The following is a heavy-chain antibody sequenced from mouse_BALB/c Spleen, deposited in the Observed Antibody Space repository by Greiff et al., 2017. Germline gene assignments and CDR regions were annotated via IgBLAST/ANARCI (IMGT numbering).Heavy chain of an antibody. Sequence: EVQRVESGGGLVQPGGSRKLSCAASGFTFSSFGMHWVRQAPEKGLEWVAYISSGSSTIYYADTVKGRFTISRDNPKNTLFLQMTSLRSEDTAMYYCARPTGTWDYYAMDYWGQGTSVTVSS. J-gene: IGHJ4*01. CDR1: GFTFSSFG. D-gene: IGHD4-1*01. CDR2: ISSGSSTI. CDR3: ARPTGTWDYYAMDY. V-gene: IGHV5-17*02.